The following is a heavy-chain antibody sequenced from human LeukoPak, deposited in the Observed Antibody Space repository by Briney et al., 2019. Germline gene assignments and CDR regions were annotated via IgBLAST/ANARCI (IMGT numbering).Heavy chain of an antibody. CDR2: ISSSSSYI. CDR3: ARVNTYYDFWSGLSGWFDP. V-gene: IGHV3-21*01. CDR1: GFTFSSYS. Sequence: GGSLRLPCAASGFTFSSYSMNWVRQAPGKGLEWVSSISSSSSYIYYADSVKGRFTISRDNAKNSLYLQMNSLRAEDTAVYYCARVNTYYDFWSGLSGWFDPWGQGTLVTVSS. D-gene: IGHD3-3*01. J-gene: IGHJ5*02.